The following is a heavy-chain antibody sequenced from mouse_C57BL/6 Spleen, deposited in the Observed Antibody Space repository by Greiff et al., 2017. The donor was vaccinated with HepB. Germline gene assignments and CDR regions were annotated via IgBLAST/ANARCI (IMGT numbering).Heavy chain of an antibody. V-gene: IGHV1-42*01. CDR2: INPSTGGT. CDR3: ARNLYGSSYGWYFDV. Sequence: EVQLQQSGPELVKPGASVKISCKASGYSFTGYYMNWVKQSPEKSLEWIGEINPSTGGTTYNQKFKAKATLTVDKSSSTAYMQLKSLTSEDPAVYYCARNLYGSSYGWYFDVWGTGTTVTVSS. J-gene: IGHJ1*03. CDR1: GYSFTGYY. D-gene: IGHD1-1*01.